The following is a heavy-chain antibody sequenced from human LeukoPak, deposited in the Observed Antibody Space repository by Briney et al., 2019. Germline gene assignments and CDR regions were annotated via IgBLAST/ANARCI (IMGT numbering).Heavy chain of an antibody. J-gene: IGHJ6*02. Sequence: GGSLRLSCAASGFTFSSYGMHWVRQAPGKGLEWVAVISYDGSNKYYADSVKGRFTISRDNSKNTLYLQMNSLRAEDTAVYYCVKDHRHSYGSWMHYYYYGMDVWGQGTTVTVSS. V-gene: IGHV3-30*18. CDR2: ISYDGSNK. D-gene: IGHD5-18*01. CDR1: GFTFSSYG. CDR3: VKDHRHSYGSWMHYYYYGMDV.